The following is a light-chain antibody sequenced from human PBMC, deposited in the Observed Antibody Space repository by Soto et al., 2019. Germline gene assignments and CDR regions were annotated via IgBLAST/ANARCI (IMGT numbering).Light chain of an antibody. V-gene: IGLV1-51*01. Sequence: QSVLTQPPSMSAAPGQRVNISCSGTTSNIGINYVSWYQQFPGAAPRLLIYDNDKRPSGIPERFSASRSGTSATLAITGLQTGDEADYYCGTWDLSLSSGVFGGGTKLTVL. CDR2: DND. J-gene: IGLJ3*02. CDR3: GTWDLSLSSGV. CDR1: TSNIGINY.